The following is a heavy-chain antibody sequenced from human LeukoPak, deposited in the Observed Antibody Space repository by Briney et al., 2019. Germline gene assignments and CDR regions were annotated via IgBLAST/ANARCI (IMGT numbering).Heavy chain of an antibody. V-gene: IGHV4-59*01. Sequence: SETLSLTCTVSGGSIVSYYWSWIRQPPGKGLEWIGYIYYSGNTNCNPSLESRVTISVDTSKNQFSLKLSSVTAADTAVYYCARVGSHCFDCWGQGTLVTVSS. CDR2: IYYSGNT. D-gene: IGHD6-13*01. CDR1: GGSIVSYY. J-gene: IGHJ4*02. CDR3: ARVGSHCFDC.